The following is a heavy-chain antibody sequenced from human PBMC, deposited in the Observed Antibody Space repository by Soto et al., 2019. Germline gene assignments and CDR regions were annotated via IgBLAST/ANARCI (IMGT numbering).Heavy chain of an antibody. Sequence: ASVKVSCKASGYTFTSYAMHWVRQAPGQRLEWMGWINAGNGNTKYSQKFQGRVTITRDTSASTAYMGLSSLRSEDTAVYYCAREGHIFFEYCSGGSCYTPTNYYYGMDVWGQGTTVTVSS. J-gene: IGHJ6*02. D-gene: IGHD2-15*01. CDR2: INAGNGNT. V-gene: IGHV1-3*01. CDR1: GYTFTSYA. CDR3: AREGHIFFEYCSGGSCYTPTNYYYGMDV.